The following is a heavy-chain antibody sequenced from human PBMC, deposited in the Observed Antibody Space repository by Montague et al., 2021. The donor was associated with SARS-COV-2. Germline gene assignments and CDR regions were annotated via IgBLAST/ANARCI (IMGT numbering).Heavy chain of an antibody. V-gene: IGHV3-9*01. CDR1: GFIFEGYA. CDR2: ISWNSGSI. CDR3: AKDGGHSSGYYYEGGFDS. D-gene: IGHD3-22*01. Sequence: YLRLSCAASGFIFEGYAMHWVRQAPGKGLEWTSGISWNSGSIAYADSLKGRFTISRENAMNSLYLQLSSLRPEDTALYYCAKDGGHSSGYYYEGGFDSWGQGTPVTVSS. J-gene: IGHJ4*02.